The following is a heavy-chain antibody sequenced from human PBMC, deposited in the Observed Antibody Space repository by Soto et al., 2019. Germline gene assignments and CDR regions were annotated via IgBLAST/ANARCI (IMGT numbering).Heavy chain of an antibody. J-gene: IGHJ3*02. CDR1: GGSISSYY. Sequence: KPSETLSLTCTVSGGSISSYYWSWIRQPPGKGLEWIGYIYYSGSTNYNPSLKSRVTISVDTSKNQFSLKLSSVTAADTAVYYCARAYCGGDCYAFDIWGQGTMVTVSS. D-gene: IGHD2-21*02. CDR2: IYYSGST. CDR3: ARAYCGGDCYAFDI. V-gene: IGHV4-59*01.